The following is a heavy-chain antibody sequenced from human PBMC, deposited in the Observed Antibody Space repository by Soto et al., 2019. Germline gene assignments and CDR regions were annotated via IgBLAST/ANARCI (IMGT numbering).Heavy chain of an antibody. V-gene: IGHV1-46*04. CDR1: GYTFTNYY. CDR3: ARDRYYYDSSGYYSFDY. J-gene: IGHJ4*01. Sequence: GASVKVSCKASGYTFTNYYIHWVRQAPEEGLEWMGIINPSDGNTKYAQKLQGRVTLTKDTSTSTVYMELSSLRSEDTAIYYCARDRYYYDSSGYYSFDYWG. D-gene: IGHD3-22*01. CDR2: INPSDGNT.